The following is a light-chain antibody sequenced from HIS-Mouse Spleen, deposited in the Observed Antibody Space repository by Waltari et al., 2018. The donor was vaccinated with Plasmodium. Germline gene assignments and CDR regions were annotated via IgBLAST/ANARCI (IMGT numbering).Light chain of an antibody. Sequence: EIVMTQSPATLSVSPGERATLSCRASQSVRSNLAWSQQKPGQAPRLLIYGASTRATDIPARFSGSGSGTEFTLTISSLQSEDFAVYYCQQYNNWSFTFGPGTKVDIK. CDR3: QQYNNWSFT. J-gene: IGKJ3*01. CDR1: QSVRSN. V-gene: IGKV3-15*01. CDR2: GAS.